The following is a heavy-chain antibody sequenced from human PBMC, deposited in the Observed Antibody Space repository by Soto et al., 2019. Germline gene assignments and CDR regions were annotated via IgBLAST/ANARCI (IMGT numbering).Heavy chain of an antibody. Sequence: ASVKVSCKASGYTFTSYGFSWVRQAPGQGLEWMGWISAYNGNTNYAQKLQGRVTMTIDTSTSTAYMELRSLRSGDTAVYYCARGGLELPDYYYYMDVWGKGTTVTVSS. CDR2: ISAYNGNT. CDR1: GYTFTSYG. CDR3: ARGGLELPDYYYYMDV. J-gene: IGHJ6*03. D-gene: IGHD1-7*01. V-gene: IGHV1-18*01.